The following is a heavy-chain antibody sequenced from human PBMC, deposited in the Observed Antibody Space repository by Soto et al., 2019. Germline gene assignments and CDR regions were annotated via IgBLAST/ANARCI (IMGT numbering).Heavy chain of an antibody. J-gene: IGHJ4*02. D-gene: IGHD3-10*01. V-gene: IGHV4-59*08. Sequence: PSETLSLTCTVSGAAIINNYWNWIRQPPGKGLEWIGYIYYTGNTNYNPSLKSRVTLSVDSSKNQFSLELTSVTAADTALYYCARMVTSGSYYNVLDYWGQGILVTVSS. CDR1: GAAIINNY. CDR3: ARMVTSGSYYNVLDY. CDR2: IYYTGNT.